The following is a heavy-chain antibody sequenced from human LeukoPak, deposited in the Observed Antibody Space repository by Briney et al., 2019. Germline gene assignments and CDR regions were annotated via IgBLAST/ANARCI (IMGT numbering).Heavy chain of an antibody. J-gene: IGHJ4*02. D-gene: IGHD2-8*01. CDR3: ARGLMVYAIRAY. V-gene: IGHV3-7*01. Sequence: PGGSLRLSCAASGFTFSRYWMSWVRQAPGKGLEWVANIKQDGSEKYYVDSVKGRFTISRDNAKNSLYLQMNSLRAEDTAVYYRARGLMVYAIRAYWGQGTLDTVSS. CDR1: GFTFSRYW. CDR2: IKQDGSEK.